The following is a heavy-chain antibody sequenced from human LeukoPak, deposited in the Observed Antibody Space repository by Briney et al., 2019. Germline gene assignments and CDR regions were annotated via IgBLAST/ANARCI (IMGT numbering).Heavy chain of an antibody. J-gene: IGHJ4*02. CDR3: ARGGDYYGDYDFGYFDY. V-gene: IGHV3-30-3*01. Sequence: GGSLRLSCAASGFTFSSYAMHWVRQAPGKGLEWVAVISYDGSNKYYADSVKGRFTISRDNSKNTLYLQMNSLRAEDTAVYYCARGGDYYGDYDFGYFDYWGQGTLVTVSS. CDR1: GFTFSSYA. CDR2: ISYDGSNK. D-gene: IGHD4-17*01.